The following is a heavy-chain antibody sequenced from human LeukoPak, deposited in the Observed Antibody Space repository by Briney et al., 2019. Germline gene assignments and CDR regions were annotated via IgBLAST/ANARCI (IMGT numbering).Heavy chain of an antibody. J-gene: IGHJ4*02. CDR3: AKDRDYDFWSGYSEGGRFDY. CDR2: ISGSGGST. D-gene: IGHD3-3*01. Sequence: AGGSLRLSCAASGFTFSSYAMSWVRQAPGKGLEWVSAISGSGGSTYYADSVKGRFTISRDNSKNTLYLQMNSLRAEDTAVYYCAKDRDYDFWSGYSEGGRFDYWGQGTLVTVSS. CDR1: GFTFSSYA. V-gene: IGHV3-23*01.